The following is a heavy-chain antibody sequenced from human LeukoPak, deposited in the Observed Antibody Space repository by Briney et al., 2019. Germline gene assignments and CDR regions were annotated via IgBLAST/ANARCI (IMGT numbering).Heavy chain of an antibody. CDR2: VYHSGST. CDR1: GGSISSYY. V-gene: IGHV4-59*08. CDR3: ARAREPLLYTYYFDF. Sequence: PSETLSLTCTVSGGSISSYYWSWIRQPPGKGLEWIGRVYHSGSTYYDPSLKSRVTISVDKSRNQFSLKLTSVTAADTAMYYRARAREPLLYTYYFDFWGQGTLVTVSS. J-gene: IGHJ4*02. D-gene: IGHD1-14*01.